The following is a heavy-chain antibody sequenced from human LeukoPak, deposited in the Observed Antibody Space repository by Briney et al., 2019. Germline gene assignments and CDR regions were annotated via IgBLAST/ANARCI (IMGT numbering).Heavy chain of an antibody. V-gene: IGHV3-48*04. Sequence: GGSLRLSCEVSGLTLSSYTMNWVRQAPGKGLEWVSYISSSGSTIYYADSVKGRFTISRDNAKNSLYLQMNSLRAGDTAVYYCAELGITMIGGVWGKGTTVTISS. CDR3: AELGITMIGGV. CDR2: ISSSGSTI. D-gene: IGHD3-10*02. J-gene: IGHJ6*04. CDR1: GLTLSSYT.